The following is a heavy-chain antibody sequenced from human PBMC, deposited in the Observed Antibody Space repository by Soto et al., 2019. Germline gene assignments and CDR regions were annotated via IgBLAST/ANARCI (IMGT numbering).Heavy chain of an antibody. CDR3: AREWRKTNYYYGMDV. CDR1: GYTFTSYA. D-gene: IGHD3-3*01. CDR2: INAGNGNT. Sequence: QVPLVQSGAEVKKPGASVKVSCKASGYTFTSYAMHWVRQAPGQRLEWMGWINAGNGNTKYSQKFQGRVTITRDTSASTAYMELSSLRSEDTAVYYCAREWRKTNYYYGMDVWGQGTTVTVSS. J-gene: IGHJ6*02. V-gene: IGHV1-3*01.